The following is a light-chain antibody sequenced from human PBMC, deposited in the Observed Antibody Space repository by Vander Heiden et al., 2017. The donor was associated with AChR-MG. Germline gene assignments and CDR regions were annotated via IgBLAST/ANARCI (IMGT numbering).Light chain of an antibody. CDR2: EVS. Sequence: SALTHPASVSRSPGQSITISCTGPSSAVGISHLCSWYQQPPGKAPKLMIYEVSERPSGVSNRCSGSKSGNTASLTISGLQAEDEADYYCCSYAGSTTLVFGGGTKLTVL. V-gene: IGLV2-23*02. J-gene: IGLJ2*01. CDR3: CSYAGSTTLV. CDR1: SSAVGISHL.